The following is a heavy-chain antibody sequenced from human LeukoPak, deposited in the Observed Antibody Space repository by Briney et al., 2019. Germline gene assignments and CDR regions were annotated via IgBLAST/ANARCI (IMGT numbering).Heavy chain of an antibody. CDR3: ARYTSMVAFHAHGFDI. CDR1: GGSISSYY. J-gene: IGHJ3*02. V-gene: IGHV4-59*01. Sequence: SETLSLTCTVSGGSISSYYWSWIRQSPGKGLEWIGYIYYSGSTSYNPSLKSRVTISVDTSKNQFSLRLRSVTTADTAVYYCARYTSMVAFHAHGFDIWGQGTLVIVSS. CDR2: IYYSGST. D-gene: IGHD5-18*01.